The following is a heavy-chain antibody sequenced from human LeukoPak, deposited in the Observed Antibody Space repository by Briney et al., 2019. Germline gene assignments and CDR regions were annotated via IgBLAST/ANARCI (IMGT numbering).Heavy chain of an antibody. Sequence: GASVKVSCKASGYTFTGYYMHWVRQAPGQGLEWMGWINPNSGGTNYAQKFQGRVTMTRDTSISTAYMELSRLRSDDTAVYYCASMFWEDNYDFWSGYPTISDYWGQGTLVTVSS. CDR2: INPNSGGT. V-gene: IGHV1-2*02. J-gene: IGHJ4*02. CDR1: GYTFTGYY. CDR3: ASMFWEDNYDFWSGYPTISDY. D-gene: IGHD3-3*01.